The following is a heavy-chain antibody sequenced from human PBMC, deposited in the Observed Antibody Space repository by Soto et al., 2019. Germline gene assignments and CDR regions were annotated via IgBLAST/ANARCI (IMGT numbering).Heavy chain of an antibody. CDR2: IYYSGST. V-gene: IGHV4-59*01. D-gene: IGHD6-13*01. J-gene: IGHJ4*02. CDR1: GGSISSYY. Sequence: QVQLQESGPGLVKPSETLSLTCTVSGGSISSYYWSWIRQPPGKGLEWIGYIYYSGSTNYNPSLKSRVTISVDTSKNQFSLKLSSVTAADTAVYYCARGYSSSRLFDYWGQGTLVTVSS. CDR3: ARGYSSSRLFDY.